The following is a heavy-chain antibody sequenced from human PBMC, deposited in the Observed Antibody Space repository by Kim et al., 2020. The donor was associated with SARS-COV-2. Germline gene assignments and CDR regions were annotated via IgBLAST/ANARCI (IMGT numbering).Heavy chain of an antibody. V-gene: IGHV3-23*03. J-gene: IGHJ6*01. CDR1: GFTFSSYA. D-gene: IGHD3-9*01. CDR2: IYSGGSST. Sequence: GGSLRLSCAASGFTFSSYAMSWVRQAPGKGLEWVSVIYSGGSSTYYADSVKGRFTISRDNSKNTLYLQMNSLRAEDTAVYYCANLPGNDDILTGYHYYG. CDR3: ANLPGNDDILTGYHYYG.